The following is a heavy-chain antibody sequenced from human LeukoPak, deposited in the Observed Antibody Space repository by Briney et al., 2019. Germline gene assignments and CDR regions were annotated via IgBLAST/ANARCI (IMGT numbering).Heavy chain of an antibody. Sequence: GASVKVSCKASGYTFTSYGITWVRQAPGQGLEWMGIINPSGGSTSYAQKFQGRVTMTRDTSTSTVYMELSSLRSEDTAVYYCARGRATMVVTPDDAFDIWGQGTMVTVSS. J-gene: IGHJ3*02. D-gene: IGHD4-23*01. CDR1: GYTFTSYG. CDR2: INPSGGST. V-gene: IGHV1-46*01. CDR3: ARGRATMVVTPDDAFDI.